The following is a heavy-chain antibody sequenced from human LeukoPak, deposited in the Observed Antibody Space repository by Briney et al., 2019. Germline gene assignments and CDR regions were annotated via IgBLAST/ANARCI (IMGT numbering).Heavy chain of an antibody. Sequence: GGSLRLSCAASGCIFSSDAMSWVRQAPGKGLEWVSGISGSGGTTYYADSVKGRFTISRDNSKDTLYLQMNSLRAEDTAVYYCAKDYSYGVYYYYAMDVWGQGTTVTVSS. D-gene: IGHD4-17*01. V-gene: IGHV3-23*01. CDR3: AKDYSYGVYYYYAMDV. CDR1: GCIFSSDA. J-gene: IGHJ6*02. CDR2: ISGSGGTT.